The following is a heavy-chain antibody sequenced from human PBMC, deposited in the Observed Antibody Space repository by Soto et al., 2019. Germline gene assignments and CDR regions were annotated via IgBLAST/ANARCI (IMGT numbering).Heavy chain of an antibody. CDR1: GFTFSSYG. V-gene: IGHV3-33*01. Sequence: QVQLVESGGGVVQPGRSLRLSCAASGFTFSSYGMHWVRQAPGKGLEWVAVIWYDGSNKNYADSVKGRFTISRDNSKNTLYLQMNSLRAEDTAVYYCARDKLELRLDYWCQGTLVTVSS. D-gene: IGHD1-7*01. CDR2: IWYDGSNK. CDR3: ARDKLELRLDY. J-gene: IGHJ4*02.